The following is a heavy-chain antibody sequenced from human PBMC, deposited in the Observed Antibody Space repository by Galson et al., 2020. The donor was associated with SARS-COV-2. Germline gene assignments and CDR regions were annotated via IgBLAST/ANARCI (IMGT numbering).Heavy chain of an antibody. Sequence: ASVKVSCKASGYTFTSYGISWVRQAPGQGLEWMGWISAYNGNTNYAQKLQGRVTMTTDTSTSTAYMELRSLRSDDTAVYYCVTGTTFYGYYYYYGMDVWGQGTTVTVSS. V-gene: IGHV1-18*01. CDR1: GYTFTSYG. J-gene: IGHJ6*02. CDR3: VTGTTFYGYYYYYGMDV. CDR2: ISAYNGNT. D-gene: IGHD1-20*01.